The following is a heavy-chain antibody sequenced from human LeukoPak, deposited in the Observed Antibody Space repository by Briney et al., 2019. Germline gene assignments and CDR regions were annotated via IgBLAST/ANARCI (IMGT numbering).Heavy chain of an antibody. D-gene: IGHD1-26*01. J-gene: IGHJ4*02. V-gene: IGHV3-11*03. CDR1: GFTFSDYY. Sequence: PGGSLRLSCAASGFTFSDYYMSWIRQAPGKGLEWVSYISSSSSYTNYADSVKGRFTISRDNAKNSLYLQMNSLRAEDTAVYYCARQAKIVGATNFDYWGQGTLVIVSS. CDR2: ISSSSSYT. CDR3: ARQAKIVGATNFDY.